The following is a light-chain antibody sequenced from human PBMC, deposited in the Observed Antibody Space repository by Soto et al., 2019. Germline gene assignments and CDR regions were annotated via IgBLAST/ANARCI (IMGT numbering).Light chain of an antibody. CDR1: SSDVGSQNL. Sequence: QSALTQPASVSGSPGQSIAIACTGSSSDVGSQNLVSWYQQHPRKAPKLIIYEGSRRPSGVSNRFSGSQSGNTASLTVSGLQAEGEADYYCCSFAAGNTYVFGSGTKVTV. J-gene: IGLJ1*01. CDR3: CSFAAGNTYV. V-gene: IGLV2-23*01. CDR2: EGS.